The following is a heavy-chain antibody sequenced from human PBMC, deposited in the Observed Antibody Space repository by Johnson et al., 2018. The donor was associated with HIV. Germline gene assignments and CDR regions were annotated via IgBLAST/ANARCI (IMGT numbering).Heavy chain of an antibody. J-gene: IGHJ3*02. CDR2: ISYDGSNK. CDR3: ATSTASDAFDI. V-gene: IGHV3-30*04. Sequence: QVQLVESGGGLVKPGGSLRLSCAASGFTFSSYAMHWVRQAPGKGLEWVAVISYDGSNKYYADSVKGRFTISRDNSKNTLDLQMNSLRVEDAAVYYCATSTASDAFDIWGQGTIVTVSS. D-gene: IGHD1-1*01. CDR1: GFTFSSYA.